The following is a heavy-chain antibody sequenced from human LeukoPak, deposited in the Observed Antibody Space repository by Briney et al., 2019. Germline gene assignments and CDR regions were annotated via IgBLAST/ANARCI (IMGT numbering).Heavy chain of an antibody. J-gene: IGHJ6*03. V-gene: IGHV4-34*01. Sequence: SETLSLTCAVYGGSFSGYYWSWIRQPPGKGLEWIGEINHSGSTNYNPSLKSRVTISVDTSKNQFSLKLSSVTAADTAVFYCARCGKKNYDFWSGHYYYYYMDVWGKGTTVTVSS. CDR1: GGSFSGYY. D-gene: IGHD3-3*01. CDR2: INHSGST. CDR3: ARCGKKNYDFWSGHYYYYYMDV.